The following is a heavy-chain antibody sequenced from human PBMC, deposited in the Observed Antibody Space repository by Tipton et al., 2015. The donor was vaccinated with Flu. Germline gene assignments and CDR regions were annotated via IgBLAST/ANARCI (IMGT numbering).Heavy chain of an antibody. D-gene: IGHD4-23*01. CDR3: ARRTTLDTWFDP. J-gene: IGHJ5*02. CDR1: VFSISGSHSY. V-gene: IGHV4-39*07. Sequence: LRLSCNVSVFSISGSHSYWAWIRRPPGKGLEWIASIYSSGTTYYSPSVKNRASISVDTPKNFFSLKLTSVTAADTAVYYCARRTTLDTWFDPWGQGTLVTVSS. CDR2: IYSSGTT.